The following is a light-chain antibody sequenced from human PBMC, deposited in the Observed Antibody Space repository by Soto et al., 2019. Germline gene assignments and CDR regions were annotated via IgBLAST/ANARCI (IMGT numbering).Light chain of an antibody. CDR2: DVS. CDR1: SNDVGHFNY. J-gene: IGLJ1*01. Sequence: QSVLAQPASVSGSPGQSLTISCTGNSNDVGHFNYVSWFQQHPGKAPKLLILDVSNWPSGVSDRFSGSKSGNTDSLSISGLQPEDEADYYCTSFTTSNTFVFGSGTKVTV. V-gene: IGLV2-14*03. CDR3: TSFTTSNTFV.